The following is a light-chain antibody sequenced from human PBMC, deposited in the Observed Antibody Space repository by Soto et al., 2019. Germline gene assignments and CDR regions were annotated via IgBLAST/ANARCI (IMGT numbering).Light chain of an antibody. CDR3: QQRSNSLT. Sequence: EIVLTQSPATLSLSPGERATLSCRASQSVSSYLAWYQQKPGQAPRLLIYDESSRATGISARFSGSGSGTDFTLTISSLEPEDFAVYYCQQRSNSLTFGQGTRLEIK. J-gene: IGKJ5*01. CDR2: DES. CDR1: QSVSSY. V-gene: IGKV3-11*01.